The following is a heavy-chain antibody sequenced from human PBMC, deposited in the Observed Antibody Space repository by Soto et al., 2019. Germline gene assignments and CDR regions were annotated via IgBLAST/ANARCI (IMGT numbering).Heavy chain of an antibody. V-gene: IGHV3-21*01. CDR1: GFTFSRYS. J-gene: IGHJ3*02. CDR3: AREKRYYDSSGYSLDAFDI. CDR2: ISSSSSYI. Sequence: TGGSLRLSCAASGFTFSRYSMNWVRQAPGKGMEWVSSISSSSSYIYYADSVKGRFTISRDNAKNSLYLQMNSLRAEDTAVYYCAREKRYYDSSGYSLDAFDIWGQGTMVTVSS. D-gene: IGHD3-22*01.